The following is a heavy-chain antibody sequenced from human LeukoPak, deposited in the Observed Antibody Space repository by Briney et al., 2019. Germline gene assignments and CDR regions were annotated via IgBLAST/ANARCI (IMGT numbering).Heavy chain of an antibody. J-gene: IGHJ4*02. CDR2: INTDGSST. V-gene: IGHV3-74*01. Sequence: GGSLRLSCAVSGFTFSSYWMHWVRQAPGKGLVWVSRINTDGSSTSYADSVKGRFTVSRDNAKNSLSLQMNSLGAEDTAVYYCARHIPRGNNYFDCWGQGTLVTVSS. CDR3: ARHIPRGNNYFDC. CDR1: GFTFSSYW. D-gene: IGHD1/OR15-1a*01.